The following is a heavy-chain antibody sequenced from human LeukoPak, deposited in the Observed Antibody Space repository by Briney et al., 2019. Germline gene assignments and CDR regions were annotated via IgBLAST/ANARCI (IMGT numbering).Heavy chain of an antibody. CDR1: GGSISSGRYY. D-gene: IGHD3-22*01. Sequence: QPSETLSLTCNVSGGSISSGRYYWSWIRQPAGKGLEWIGRIYTRGSTNYNPSLKSRVTISVDTSKNQFSLKLSSVTAADTAVYYCARQGDYYDSSGPDAFDIWGQGTMVTVSS. CDR2: IYTRGST. V-gene: IGHV4-61*02. CDR3: ARQGDYYDSSGPDAFDI. J-gene: IGHJ3*02.